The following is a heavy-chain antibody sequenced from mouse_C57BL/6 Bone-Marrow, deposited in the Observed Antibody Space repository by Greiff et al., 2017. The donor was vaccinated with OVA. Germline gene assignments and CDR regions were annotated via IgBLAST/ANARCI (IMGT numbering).Heavy chain of an antibody. CDR1: GFTFTDYY. J-gene: IGHJ3*01. V-gene: IGHV1-36*01. CDR3: ARVYDGYHAWFAY. Sequence: EVQLQQSGPVLVKPGPSVKISCKASGFTFTDYYMHWVKQSHGKSLEWIGLVYPYNGGTSYNQKFKGKATLTVDTSSSTAYLELNSLTSEASAFYYCARVYDGYHAWFAYWGQGTLVTVSA. CDR2: VYPYNGGT. D-gene: IGHD2-3*01.